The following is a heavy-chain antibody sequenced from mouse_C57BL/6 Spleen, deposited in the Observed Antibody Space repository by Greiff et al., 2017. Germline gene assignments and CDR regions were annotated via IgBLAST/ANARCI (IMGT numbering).Heavy chain of an antibody. J-gene: IGHJ1*03. CDR2: IDPNSGGT. CDR3: ARHGSSSYWYFDV. Sequence: QVQLKQSGAELVKPGASVKLSCKASGYTFTSYWMHWVKQRPGRGLEWIGRIDPNSGGTKYNEKFKSKATLTVDKPSSTAYMQLSSLTSEDSAVYYCARHGSSSYWYFDVWGTGTTVTVSS. D-gene: IGHD1-1*01. CDR1: GYTFTSYW. V-gene: IGHV1-72*01.